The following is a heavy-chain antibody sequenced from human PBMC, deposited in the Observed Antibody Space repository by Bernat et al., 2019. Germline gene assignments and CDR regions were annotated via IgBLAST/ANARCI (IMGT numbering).Heavy chain of an antibody. J-gene: IGHJ4*02. D-gene: IGHD3-16*02. CDR1: GFTVSSNY. Sequence: EVQLVESGGGLVQPGGSLRLSCAASGFTVSSNYMSWVRQAPGKGLEWVSVIYSGGSTYYADSVKGRFTISRDNSKNTRYLQMNSLRAEDTAVYYCARRDYVWGSYRPLDYWGQGTLVTVSS. V-gene: IGHV3-66*01. CDR2: IYSGGST. CDR3: ARRDYVWGSYRPLDY.